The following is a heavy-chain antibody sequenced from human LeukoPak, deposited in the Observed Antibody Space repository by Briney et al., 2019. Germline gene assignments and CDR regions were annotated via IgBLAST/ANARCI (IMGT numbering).Heavy chain of an antibody. D-gene: IGHD3-22*01. CDR3: AKISSMYYYDSSGYWMLDY. CDR2: IAYDGTNK. Sequence: GGSLRLSCAASGFTFSSYGMHWVRQAPGKGLEWVAVIAYDGTNKYYADSVKGRFTISRDNSKNTLYLQMNSLRAEDTAVYYCAKISSMYYYDSSGYWMLDYWGQGTLVTVSS. J-gene: IGHJ4*02. CDR1: GFTFSSYG. V-gene: IGHV3-30*18.